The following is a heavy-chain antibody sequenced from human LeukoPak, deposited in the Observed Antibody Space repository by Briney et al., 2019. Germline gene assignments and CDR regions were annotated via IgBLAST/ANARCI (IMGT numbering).Heavy chain of an antibody. V-gene: IGHV3-7*03. CDR1: GFTFSSYW. D-gene: IGHD2-15*01. Sequence: GGSLRLSCAASGFTFSSYWMSWVRQAPGKGLEWVANIKQDGSEKYYVDSVKGRFTISRDNAKNSLYLQTNSLRAEDTAVYYCARDRDIVVVVAATGSYFDYWGQGTLVTDSS. J-gene: IGHJ4*02. CDR3: ARDRDIVVVVAATGSYFDY. CDR2: IKQDGSEK.